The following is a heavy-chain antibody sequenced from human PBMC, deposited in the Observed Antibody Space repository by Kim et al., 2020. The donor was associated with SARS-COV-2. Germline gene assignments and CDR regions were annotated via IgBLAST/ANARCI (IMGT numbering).Heavy chain of an antibody. J-gene: IGHJ5*02. CDR2: ISYDGSNK. Sequence: GGSLRLSCAASGFTFSSYAMRWVRQAPGKGLEWVAVISYDGSNKYYADSVKGRFTISRDNSKNTLYLQMNSLRAEDTAVYYCAREEHVLRYFDWSIGGGWLDPWGQRTLCTVSS. CDR3: AREEHVLRYFDWSIGGGWLDP. V-gene: IGHV3-30*04. CDR1: GFTFSSYA. D-gene: IGHD3-9*01.